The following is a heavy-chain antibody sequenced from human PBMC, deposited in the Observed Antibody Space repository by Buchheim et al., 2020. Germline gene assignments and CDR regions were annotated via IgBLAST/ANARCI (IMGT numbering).Heavy chain of an antibody. CDR3: ARAVSSSSWRYYYYGMDV. V-gene: IGHV3-30-3*01. CDR2: ISYDGSNK. Sequence: QVQLVESGGGVVQPGRSLRLSCAASGFTFSSYAMHWVRQAPGKGLEWVAVISYDGSNKYYADSVKGRFTISRDNSKNTLYLQMNSLRAEDTAVYYCARAVSSSSWRYYYYGMDVWGQGT. D-gene: IGHD6-13*01. J-gene: IGHJ6*02. CDR1: GFTFSSYA.